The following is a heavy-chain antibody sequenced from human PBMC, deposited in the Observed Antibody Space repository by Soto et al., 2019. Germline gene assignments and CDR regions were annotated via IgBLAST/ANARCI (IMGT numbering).Heavy chain of an antibody. V-gene: IGHV3-23*01. J-gene: IGHJ4*02. D-gene: IGHD2-2*01. CDR1: GFTFSSYA. CDR2: ISGSGGST. Sequence: EVQLLESGGGLVQPGGSLRLSCAASGFTFSSYAMSWVRQAPGKGLEWVSAISGSGGSTYYADSVKGRFTISRDNSKNTLYLQMNSLRAEDTAVYYCAKEYCSSTSCYLGSFDYWGQGTLVTVSS. CDR3: AKEYCSSTSCYLGSFDY.